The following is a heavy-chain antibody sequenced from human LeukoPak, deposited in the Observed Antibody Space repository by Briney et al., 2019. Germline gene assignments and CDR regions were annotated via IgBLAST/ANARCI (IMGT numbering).Heavy chain of an antibody. Sequence: GGSLRLSCAASGFTFSSYSMNWVRQAPGKGLEWVSSISSSSSYIYYADSVKGRFTISRDNAKNSLYLQMNSLRAEDTAVYYCARDPRWSYAPSLIDYWGQGTLVTVSS. D-gene: IGHD1-26*01. CDR2: ISSSSSYI. CDR3: ARDPRWSYAPSLIDY. J-gene: IGHJ4*02. V-gene: IGHV3-21*01. CDR1: GFTFSSYS.